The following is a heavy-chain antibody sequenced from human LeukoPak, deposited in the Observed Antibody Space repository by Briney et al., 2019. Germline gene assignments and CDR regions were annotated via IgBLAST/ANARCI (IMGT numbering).Heavy chain of an antibody. V-gene: IGHV3-23*01. D-gene: IGHD3-3*01. Sequence: GGSLRLSCVASGFTFSSYSMNWVRQAPGKGLEWVSAISGSGGSTYYADSVKGRFTISRDNSKNTLYLQMNSLRAEDTAVYYCAKDNYDFWSGYYSDYWGQGTLVTVSS. CDR3: AKDNYDFWSGYYSDY. J-gene: IGHJ4*02. CDR1: GFTFSSYS. CDR2: ISGSGGST.